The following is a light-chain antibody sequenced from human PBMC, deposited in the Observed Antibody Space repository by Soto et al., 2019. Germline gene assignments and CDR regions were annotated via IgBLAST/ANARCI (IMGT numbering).Light chain of an antibody. CDR3: QQRSNWPLT. CDR1: QSVSSY. Sequence: EIVLTHSPATLSLSPGERATLSCRAGQSVSSYLAWYQQKPGQAPRLLIYDASNRATGIPARFSGSGSGTDFTLTISSLEPEDFAVYYCQQRSNWPLTFGPGTKVDIK. V-gene: IGKV3-11*01. J-gene: IGKJ3*01. CDR2: DAS.